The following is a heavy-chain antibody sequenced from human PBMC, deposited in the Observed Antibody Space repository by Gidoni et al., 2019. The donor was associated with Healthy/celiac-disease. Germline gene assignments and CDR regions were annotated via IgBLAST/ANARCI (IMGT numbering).Heavy chain of an antibody. J-gene: IGHJ5*02. CDR1: GGSISSYY. V-gene: IGHV4-59*08. Sequence: QVQLQESGPGLVKPSETLSLTCTVSGGSISSYYWSWIRQPPGKGLEWIGYIYYSGSTNYNPALKSRVTISVDTSKNQFSLKLSSVTAADTAVYYCARLWGGGIAVAGTGDDWFDPWGQGTLVTVSS. D-gene: IGHD6-19*01. CDR3: ARLWGGGIAVAGTGDDWFDP. CDR2: IYYSGST.